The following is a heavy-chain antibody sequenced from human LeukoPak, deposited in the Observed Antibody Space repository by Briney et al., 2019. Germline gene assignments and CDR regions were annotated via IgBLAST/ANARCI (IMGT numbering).Heavy chain of an antibody. CDR1: GGSISSSSYY. CDR2: IYYSGST. CDR3: ARGVLWNYYDSRMSWYYYGMDV. J-gene: IGHJ6*02. D-gene: IGHD3-22*01. Sequence: SETLSLTCTVSGGSISSSSYYWGWIRQPPGKGLEWIGSIYYSGSTYYNSSLKSRVTISVDTSKNQFSLKLSSVTAADTAVYYCARGVLWNYYDSRMSWYYYGMDVWGQGTTVTVSS. V-gene: IGHV4-39*07.